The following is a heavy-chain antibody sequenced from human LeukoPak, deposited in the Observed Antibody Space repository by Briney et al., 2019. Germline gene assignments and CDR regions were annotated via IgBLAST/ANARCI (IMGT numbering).Heavy chain of an antibody. J-gene: IGHJ5*02. D-gene: IGHD6-19*01. V-gene: IGHV3-23*01. CDR1: GFTFSSYW. CDR3: AKIPTAVAGFINWFDP. CDR2: ISGSGGST. Sequence: PGGSLRLSCAASGFTFSSYWMSWVRQAPGKGLEWVSAISGSGGSTYYADSVKGRFTISRDNSKNTLYLQMNSLRAEDTAVYYCAKIPTAVAGFINWFDPWGQGTLVTISS.